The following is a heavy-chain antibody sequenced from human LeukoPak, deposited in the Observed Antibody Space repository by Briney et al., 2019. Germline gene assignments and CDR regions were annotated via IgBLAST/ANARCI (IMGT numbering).Heavy chain of an antibody. V-gene: IGHV3-23*01. CDR1: GFTFSSYA. CDR2: ISGSGGST. D-gene: IGHD6-13*01. Sequence: GGSLRLSCAASGFTFSSYAMSWVRQAPGKGLEWVSAISGSGGSTYYADSVKGRFTISRDNSKNTPYLQMNSLRAEDTAVYYCAKALSSWSYYYYYYGMDVWGQGTTVTVSS. CDR3: AKALSSWSYYYYYYGMDV. J-gene: IGHJ6*02.